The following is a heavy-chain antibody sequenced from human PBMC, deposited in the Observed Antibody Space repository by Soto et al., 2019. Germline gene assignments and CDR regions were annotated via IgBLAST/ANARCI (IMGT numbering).Heavy chain of an antibody. CDR3: ARGYPNYSNFAY. D-gene: IGHD2-21*01. CDR2: INNDGSDP. CDR1: GFTFSNSW. V-gene: IGHV3-74*01. Sequence: EVQLVESGGGLFQPEGSLRLSCEAAGFTFSNSWMHWVRQAPGKGLVWVSRINNDGSDPIYADSVKGRFTISRDNAKNTVYLQMNSLRAEDTAVYYCARGYPNYSNFAYWGQGSLVTVSS. J-gene: IGHJ4*02.